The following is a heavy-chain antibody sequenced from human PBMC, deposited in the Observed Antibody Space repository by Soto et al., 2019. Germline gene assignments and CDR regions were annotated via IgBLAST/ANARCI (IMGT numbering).Heavy chain of an antibody. J-gene: IGHJ3*02. CDR1: GGSFSGYY. Sequence: PSDTLSLTCAVYGGSFSGYYWSWIRQPPGKGLEWIGEINHSGSTNYNPSLKSRVTISVDTSKNQFSLKLSSVTAADTAVYYCARGRLNVRIAARRQRKDAFDIWGQGTMVTVSS. V-gene: IGHV4-34*01. CDR3: ARGRLNVRIAARRQRKDAFDI. D-gene: IGHD6-6*01. CDR2: INHSGST.